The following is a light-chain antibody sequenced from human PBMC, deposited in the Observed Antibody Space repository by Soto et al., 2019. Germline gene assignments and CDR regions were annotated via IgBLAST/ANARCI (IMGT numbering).Light chain of an antibody. CDR3: QQYYLTPYT. Sequence: DIVMTQSPDSLAVSLGERATINCKSSQSVLYDSNNKNYFAWYQQKPGQPPKLLIYWASARESGVPDRFSGSESGTDFTITISSLQAEDVAVYYCQQYYLTPYTFGQGTKLEIK. CDR1: QSVLYDSNNKNY. J-gene: IGKJ2*01. V-gene: IGKV4-1*01. CDR2: WAS.